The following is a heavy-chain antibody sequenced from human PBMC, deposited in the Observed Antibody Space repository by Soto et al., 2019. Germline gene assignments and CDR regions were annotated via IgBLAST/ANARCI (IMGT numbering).Heavy chain of an antibody. Sequence: GGSLRLSCAASGFTFSSYWMHWVRQAPGKGLVWVSRINSDGSSTSYADSVKGRFTISRDNAKNTLYLQMNSLRAEDTAVYYCARAVVNDFWSGYFDYWGQGTLVTVSS. D-gene: IGHD3-3*01. CDR2: INSDGSST. V-gene: IGHV3-74*01. CDR1: GFTFSSYW. CDR3: ARAVVNDFWSGYFDY. J-gene: IGHJ4*02.